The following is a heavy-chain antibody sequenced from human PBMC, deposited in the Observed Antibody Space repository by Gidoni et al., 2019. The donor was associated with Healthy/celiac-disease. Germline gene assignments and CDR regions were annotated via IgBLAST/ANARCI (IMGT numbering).Heavy chain of an antibody. CDR2: IWYDGSNK. CDR1: GFTFSSYG. V-gene: IGHV3-33*01. J-gene: IGHJ3*02. CDR3: ARGIIGADAFDI. D-gene: IGHD5-12*01. Sequence: QVQLVESGGGVVQPGRSLSLSCAASGFTFSSYGMHWVPQAPGKGREWGAVIWYDGSNKYYADSVKGRFTISRDNSKNTLYLQMNSLRAEDTAVYYCARGIIGADAFDIWGQGTMVTVSS.